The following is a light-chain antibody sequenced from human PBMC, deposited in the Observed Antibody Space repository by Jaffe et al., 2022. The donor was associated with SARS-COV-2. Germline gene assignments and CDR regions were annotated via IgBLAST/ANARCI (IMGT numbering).Light chain of an antibody. V-gene: IGKV1D-43*01. CDR2: CAS. Sequence: AIRMTQSPFSLSASVRDRVTITYWASQGISSHLGWYQQRPAKAPKVLMFCASSLQSGVPSSFSGSGSGTDYTLTSSSLQPEYFATYYCQQYFSMPFGPGTKVDIK. CDR3: QQYFSMP. CDR1: QGISSH. J-gene: IGKJ3*01.